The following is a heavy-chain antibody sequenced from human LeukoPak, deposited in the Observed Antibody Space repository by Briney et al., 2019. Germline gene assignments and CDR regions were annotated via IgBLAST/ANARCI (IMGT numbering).Heavy chain of an antibody. CDR3: AKARSQKVWGSYRSLHSFDY. Sequence: GGSLRLSCAASGFTFSSYSMNWVRQAPGKGLEWVSSISSSSSYIYYADSVKGRFTISRDNAKNSLYLQMNSLRAEDTAVYYCAKARSQKVWGSYRSLHSFDYWGQGTLVTVSS. D-gene: IGHD3-16*02. CDR2: ISSSSSYI. CDR1: GFTFSSYS. V-gene: IGHV3-21*01. J-gene: IGHJ4*02.